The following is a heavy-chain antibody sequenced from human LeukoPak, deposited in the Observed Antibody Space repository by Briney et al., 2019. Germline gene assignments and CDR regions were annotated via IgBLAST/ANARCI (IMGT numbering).Heavy chain of an antibody. CDR1: GYTFTGYY. D-gene: IGHD2-2*01. J-gene: IGHJ4*02. V-gene: IGHV1-2*02. CDR3: ARGYYANPECVGRCDY. CDR2: INPNSGGT. Sequence: ASVKVSCKASGYTFTGYYMHWVRQAPGQGLEWMGWINPNSGGTNYAQKFQGRVTMTRDTSISTAYMELSRLRSDDTAVYYCARGYYANPECVGRCDYWGQGTLVTVSS.